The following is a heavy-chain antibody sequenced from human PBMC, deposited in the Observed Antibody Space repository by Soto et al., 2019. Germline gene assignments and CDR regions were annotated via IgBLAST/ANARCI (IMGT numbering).Heavy chain of an antibody. Sequence: QVQLVQSGAEMKRPGASVRVSCNASGYTFHSYGSNSVRQAPGRGLGWVGWVSTHTGNTHYAQNFQARVCMTRDQSAITSYLELRSLTCDGTAIYYCAREVDVVPVGNFDDWGQGTRVTVSS. J-gene: IGHJ4*02. CDR3: AREVDVVPVGNFDD. V-gene: IGHV1-18*01. CDR1: GYTFHSYG. CDR2: VSTHTGNT. D-gene: IGHD1-26*01.